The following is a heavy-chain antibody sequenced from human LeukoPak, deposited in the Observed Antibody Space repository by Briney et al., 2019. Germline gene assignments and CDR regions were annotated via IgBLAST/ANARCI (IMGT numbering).Heavy chain of an antibody. J-gene: IGHJ5*02. Sequence: PGGSLRLSCAASGFTFSSYWMHWVRQAPGKGLVWVSRINSDGSSTSYADSVKGRFTISRDNAKNTLYLQMNSLRAEDTAVYYCAREGYSSSWYWFDPWGQGTLVTVSS. CDR1: GFTFSSYW. V-gene: IGHV3-74*01. CDR2: INSDGSST. CDR3: AREGYSSSWYWFDP. D-gene: IGHD6-13*01.